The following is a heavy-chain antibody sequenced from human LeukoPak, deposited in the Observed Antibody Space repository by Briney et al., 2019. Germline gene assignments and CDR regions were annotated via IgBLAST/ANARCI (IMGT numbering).Heavy chain of an antibody. J-gene: IGHJ4*02. D-gene: IGHD3-22*01. CDR1: GGSISSYY. V-gene: IGHV4-59*01. CDR2: IYYSGST. CDR3: ARVAPIYYYDSSGYYYEGGVFDY. Sequence: PSETLSLTCTVSGGSISSYYWSWIRQPPGKGLEWIGYIYYSGSTNYNPSLKSRVTISADTSKNQFSLKLSSVTAADTAVYYCARVAPIYYYDSSGYYYEGGVFDYWGQGTLVTVSS.